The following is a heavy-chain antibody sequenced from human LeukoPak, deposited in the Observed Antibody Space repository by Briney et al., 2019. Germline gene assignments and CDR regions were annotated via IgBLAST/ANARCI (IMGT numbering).Heavy chain of an antibody. Sequence: GRSLRLSCAASGLTFSSYGMHWVRQAPGKGLEWVAVISFGGNNKHYADSVKGRFTISRDDSKNTLYLQMNSLRAEDTAVYYCARDAGTWGYGYNFDYWGQGTLVTVSS. D-gene: IGHD6-13*01. J-gene: IGHJ4*02. CDR3: ARDAGTWGYGYNFDY. CDR1: GLTFSSYG. CDR2: ISFGGNNK. V-gene: IGHV3-30*03.